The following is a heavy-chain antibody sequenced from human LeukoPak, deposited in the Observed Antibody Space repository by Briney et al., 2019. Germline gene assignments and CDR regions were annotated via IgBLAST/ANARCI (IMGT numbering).Heavy chain of an antibody. Sequence: GASVKVSCKASGYTFTSYYMHWVRQAPGHGLEWMGIINPSGGSTSYAQKFQGRVTMTRDTSTSTVYMELSSLRSEDTAVYYCAREDNCSSTSCYYGMDVWGKGTTVTVSS. CDR1: GYTFTSYY. J-gene: IGHJ6*04. D-gene: IGHD2-2*01. V-gene: IGHV1-46*01. CDR3: AREDNCSSTSCYYGMDV. CDR2: INPSGGST.